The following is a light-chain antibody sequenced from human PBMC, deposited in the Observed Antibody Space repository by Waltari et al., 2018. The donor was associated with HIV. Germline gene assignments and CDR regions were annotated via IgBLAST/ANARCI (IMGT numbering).Light chain of an antibody. CDR3: SSYAGSTVI. CDR2: EGT. J-gene: IGLJ2*01. CDR1: STDVGADHY. Sequence: QSALTQPPSASGSPGQSVTISCTGTSTDVGADHYVPWYQQHSGEAPKPIIYEGTKRPSGVPDRFSGSKSGNTASLTVSGLQAEDEADFYCSSYAGSTVIFGGGTKLTVL. V-gene: IGLV2-8*01.